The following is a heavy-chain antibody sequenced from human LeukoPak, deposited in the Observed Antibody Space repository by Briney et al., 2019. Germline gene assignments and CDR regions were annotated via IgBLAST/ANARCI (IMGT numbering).Heavy chain of an antibody. CDR2: IYYRGST. D-gene: IGHD4-11*01. J-gene: IGHJ4*02. V-gene: IGHV4-59*01. CDR3: AREDDYPRYFDY. CDR1: GGSISSYY. Sequence: SETLSLTCTVSGGSISSYYWSWIRQPPGRGLEWIGYIYYRGSTNYNPSLKSRVTISVDTSKNQFSLKLSSVTAADTAVYYCAREDDYPRYFDYWGQGTLVTVSS.